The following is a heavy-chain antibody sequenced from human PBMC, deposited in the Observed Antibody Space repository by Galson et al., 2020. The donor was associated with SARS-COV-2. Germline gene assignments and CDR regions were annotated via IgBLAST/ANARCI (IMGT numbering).Heavy chain of an antibody. J-gene: IGHJ4*02. D-gene: IGHD3-3*01. Sequence: GGSLRLSCAASGFTFDDYAMHWVRQAPGKGLEWVSGISWNSGSIGYADSVKGRFTISRDNAKNSLYLQMNSLRAEDTALYYCAKDLFVFTIFGVGPLDYWGQGTLVTVSS. V-gene: IGHV3-9*01. CDR1: GFTFDDYA. CDR3: AKDLFVFTIFGVGPLDY. CDR2: ISWNSGSI.